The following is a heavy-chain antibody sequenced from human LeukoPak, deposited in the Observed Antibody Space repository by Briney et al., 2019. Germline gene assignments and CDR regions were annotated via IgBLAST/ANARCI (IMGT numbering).Heavy chain of an antibody. CDR3: ARDLGQYYDTSDNWLDP. D-gene: IGHD3-22*01. Sequence: GGSLRLSCAASGFTFSNYWMHWVRQAPGKGLVWVSRINSDGINTSYADSVKGRFTISRDNAKNTLNLQMNSLRAEDTAVYYCARDLGQYYDTSDNWLDPWGQGTLVTVSS. V-gene: IGHV3-74*01. J-gene: IGHJ5*02. CDR1: GFTFSNYW. CDR2: INSDGINT.